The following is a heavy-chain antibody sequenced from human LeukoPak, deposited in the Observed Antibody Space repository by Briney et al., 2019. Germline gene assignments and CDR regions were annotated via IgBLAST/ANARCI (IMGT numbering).Heavy chain of an antibody. CDR1: GFTFDDYA. CDR2: ISWDGGST. V-gene: IGHV3-43D*03. J-gene: IGHJ4*02. Sequence: GGSLRLSCAASGFTFDDYAMHWVRQAPGKGLEWVSLISWDGGSTYYADSVKGRFTISRDNSKNTLYVQMNSLRVEDTAVYYCAKNLDFIVLMVYAPSFDYWGQGTLVTVSS. D-gene: IGHD2-8*01. CDR3: AKNLDFIVLMVYAPSFDY.